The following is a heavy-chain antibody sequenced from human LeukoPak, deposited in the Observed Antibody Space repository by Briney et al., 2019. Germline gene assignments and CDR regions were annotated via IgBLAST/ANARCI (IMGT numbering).Heavy chain of an antibody. CDR3: ASFDGSGSYYESLGFDP. CDR1: GYTFTSYG. J-gene: IGHJ5*02. Sequence: SVKVSCKASGYTFTSYGISWVRQAPGQGLEWMGGIIPIFGTANYAQKFQGRVTITADESTSTAYMELSSLRSEDTAVYYCASFDGSGSYYESLGFDPWGQGTLVTVSS. V-gene: IGHV1-69*13. CDR2: IIPIFGTA. D-gene: IGHD3-10*01.